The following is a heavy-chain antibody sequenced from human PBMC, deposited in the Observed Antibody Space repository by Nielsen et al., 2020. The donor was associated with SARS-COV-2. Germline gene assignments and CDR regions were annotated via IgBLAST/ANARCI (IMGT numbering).Heavy chain of an antibody. CDR3: TAPRGVYCIRSSCYAEAFDI. D-gene: IGHD2-2*01. CDR2: IKSEVNSYAT. V-gene: IGHV3-73*01. Sequence: GESLKISCAASGFTFSGSPLHWVRQASGKRLEWAGHIKSEVNSYATAYAGTVQGRFAISRDDSKDTAYLQMNSLKIDDTAMYYCTAPRGVYCIRSSCYAEAFDIWGQGTMVTVSS. CDR1: GFTFSGSP. J-gene: IGHJ3*02.